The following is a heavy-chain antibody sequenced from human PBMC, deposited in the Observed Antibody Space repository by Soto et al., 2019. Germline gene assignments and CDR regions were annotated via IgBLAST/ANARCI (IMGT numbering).Heavy chain of an antibody. V-gene: IGHV3-30-3*01. CDR1: GFTFSSYA. CDR2: ISYDGSNK. J-gene: IGHJ6*02. CDR3: AREGGQGNWNYDFYYYYGMDV. Sequence: GGSLRLSCAASGFTFSSYAMHWVRQAPGKGLEWVAVISYDGSNKYYADSVKGRFTISRDNSKNTLYLQMNSLRAEDTAVYYCAREGGQGNWNYDFYYYYGMDVWGQGTTVTVSS. D-gene: IGHD1-7*01.